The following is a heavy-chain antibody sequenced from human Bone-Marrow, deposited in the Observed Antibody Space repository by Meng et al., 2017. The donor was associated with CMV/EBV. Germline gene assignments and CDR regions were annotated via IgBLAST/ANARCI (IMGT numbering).Heavy chain of an antibody. V-gene: IGHV1-69*05. D-gene: IGHD3-3*01. CDR3: ARGDFGSGHPEMVMVDF. Sequence: SVKVSCKPSRGIFSSYVISWVRQVPGEGLEWMGGIPLFGEAKSAQKVQGRLTITTDESMSTAYMELSSLRSDDTAVYYCARGDFGSGHPEMVMVDFWGQGTMVTVSS. CDR2: IPLFGEA. J-gene: IGHJ3*01. CDR1: RGIFSSYV.